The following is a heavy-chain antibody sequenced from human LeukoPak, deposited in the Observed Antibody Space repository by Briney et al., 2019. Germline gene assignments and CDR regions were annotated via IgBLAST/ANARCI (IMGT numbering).Heavy chain of an antibody. V-gene: IGHV3-33*08. CDR2: IWYDGSNK. CDR3: ARTESRRNYDFWSGYYGDYYYYGMDV. CDR1: GFTFSSYG. J-gene: IGHJ6*02. Sequence: PGGSLRLSCAASGFTFSSYGMHWVRQAPGKGLEWVAVIWYDGSNKYYADSVKGRFTISRDNSKNTLYLQMNSLRAEDTAVYYCARTESRRNYDFWSGYYGDYYYYGMDVWGQGTTVTVSS. D-gene: IGHD3-3*01.